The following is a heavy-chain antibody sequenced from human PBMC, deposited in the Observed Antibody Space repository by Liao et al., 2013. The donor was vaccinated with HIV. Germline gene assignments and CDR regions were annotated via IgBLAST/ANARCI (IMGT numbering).Heavy chain of an antibody. CDR2: IYTSGST. CDR1: GGSIGSGSYY. Sequence: QVQLQESGPGLVKPSQTLSLTCTVSGGSIGSGSYYWTWIRQPAGKGLEWIGRIYTSGSTNYSPSLKSRVTISIDTSKNQFSLKLSSVTAADTAVYYCARGGDSEDSSGYYYVGYYLDYWGQGTLVTVSS. D-gene: IGHD3-22*01. CDR3: ARGGDSEDSSGYYYVGYYLDY. V-gene: IGHV4-61*02. J-gene: IGHJ4*02.